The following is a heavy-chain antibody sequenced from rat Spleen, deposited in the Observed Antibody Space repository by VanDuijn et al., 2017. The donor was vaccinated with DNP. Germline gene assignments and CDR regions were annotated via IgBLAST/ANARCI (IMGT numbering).Heavy chain of an antibody. J-gene: IGHJ3*01. CDR2: ISYSGST. Sequence: EVQLQESGPGLVKPSQSLSLTCSVTGSSIISNYWAWFRKFPGNKMEWTGYISYSGSTSYNPSLKSRISITRDTSKNQFFLQLNSVTTEDTATYYCATGGAGIWFAYWGQGTLVTVSS. CDR1: GSSIISNY. CDR3: ATGGAGIWFAY. D-gene: IGHD4-2*01. V-gene: IGHV3-1*01.